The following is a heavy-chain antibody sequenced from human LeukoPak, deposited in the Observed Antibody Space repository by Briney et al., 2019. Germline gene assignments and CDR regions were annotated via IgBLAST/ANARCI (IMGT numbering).Heavy chain of an antibody. D-gene: IGHD3-16*01. CDR1: EFTFNTYD. CDR2: IGAADT. V-gene: IGHV3-23*01. Sequence: GGSLRLSWADSEFTFNTYDMSWVRQVPGKGTKWVATIGAADTYYAGSVKGRFTISRDDSKNTVFLQMDSLRAEDTAVYYCARDYVSHNGVYDCFEFWGQGTQVTVSS. CDR3: ARDYVSHNGVYDCFEF. J-gene: IGHJ4*02.